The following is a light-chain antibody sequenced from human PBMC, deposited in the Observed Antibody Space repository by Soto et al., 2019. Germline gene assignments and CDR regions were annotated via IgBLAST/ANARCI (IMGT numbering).Light chain of an antibody. J-gene: IGKJ4*01. Sequence: DIQMTQSPSSLSASVGDRVTITCRASQSISNYLNWYQRKPEKAPELLIYAASSLQSGVPSRFSGSGSGTDFTLTISSLQPEDFATYYSQQSYSTPLTFGGGTKVEMK. V-gene: IGKV1-39*01. CDR3: QQSYSTPLT. CDR2: AAS. CDR1: QSISNY.